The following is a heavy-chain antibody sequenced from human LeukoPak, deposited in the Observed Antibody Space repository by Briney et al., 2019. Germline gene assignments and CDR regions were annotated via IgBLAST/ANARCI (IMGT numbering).Heavy chain of an antibody. CDR2: ISYDGSNK. V-gene: IGHV3-30*03. J-gene: IGHJ5*01. CDR3: ARSYGTYNWFDS. D-gene: IGHD1-14*01. CDR1: GFTYSSCG. Sequence: GGSLRLSCAASGFTYSSCGMHWVRQAPGKGLEWVAVISYDGSNKYYADSVKGRFTISRDNAKNSLYVQMNSLRAEDTAVYYCARSYGTYNWFDSWGQGTLVTVSS.